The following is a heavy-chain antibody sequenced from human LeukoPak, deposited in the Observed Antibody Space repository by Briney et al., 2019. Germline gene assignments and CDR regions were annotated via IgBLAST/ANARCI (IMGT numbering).Heavy chain of an antibody. CDR2: IHYSGNT. CDR3: AKLTGYCSGGSCYEVDF. Sequence: SETLSLTCTVSGRSICISGYFWSWIRQHPGKVLEWIGYIHYSGNTYYNPSLKSRLTISVDTSKNQYSLKLSSVTAADTAVYYCAKLTGYCSGGSCYEVDFWGQGTLVTVSS. J-gene: IGHJ4*02. CDR1: GRSICISGYF. V-gene: IGHV4-31*03. D-gene: IGHD2-15*01.